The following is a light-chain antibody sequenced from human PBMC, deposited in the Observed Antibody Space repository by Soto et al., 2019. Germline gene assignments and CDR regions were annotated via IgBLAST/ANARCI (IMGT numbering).Light chain of an antibody. CDR1: QSVSSSY. J-gene: IGKJ2*01. CDR3: QQYGGSPYT. V-gene: IGKV3-20*01. CDR2: GAS. Sequence: EIVLTQSPGTLSLSPGERATLSCRASQSVSSSYLAWYQQKPGQAPRLLIYGASSRATGIPDRFSVSGSGTDFTLTISRLEPEDFAVYYCQQYGGSPYTFGQGTKLEI.